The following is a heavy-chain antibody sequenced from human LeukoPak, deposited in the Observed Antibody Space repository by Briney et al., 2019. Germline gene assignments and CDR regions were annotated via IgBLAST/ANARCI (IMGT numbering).Heavy chain of an antibody. J-gene: IGHJ5*02. D-gene: IGHD2-8*01. CDR3: TTDRMIYATNWAVSWFDP. CDR2: ISRSNIYK. Sequence: GGSLRLSCAASGFTFSSYTMNWVRLAPGKGLEWVSSISRSNIYKYYADSVKGRFTISRDNAKNSLYLQMNSLKTEDTAVYYCTTDRMIYATNWAVSWFDPWGQGTLVTVSS. CDR1: GFTFSSYT. V-gene: IGHV3-21*03.